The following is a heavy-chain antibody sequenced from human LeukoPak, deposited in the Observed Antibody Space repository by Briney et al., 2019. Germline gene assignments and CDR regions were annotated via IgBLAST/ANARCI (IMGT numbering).Heavy chain of an antibody. J-gene: IGHJ6*03. Sequence: PSETLSLTCGVSGFSITTGYYWGWIRQPPGKGLEYIGSIYHNGTTYYNPSLKSRVTISVDTSKNHFSLKLSSVTAADTAVYYCARDRRTDYADYYFYMDVWGKGTTVTVSS. CDR2: IYHNGTT. CDR3: ARDRRTDYADYYFYMDV. D-gene: IGHD4-17*01. V-gene: IGHV4-38-2*02. CDR1: GFSITTGYY.